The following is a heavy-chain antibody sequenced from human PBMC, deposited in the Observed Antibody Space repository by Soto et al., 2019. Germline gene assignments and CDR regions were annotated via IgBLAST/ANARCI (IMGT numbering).Heavy chain of an antibody. V-gene: IGHV3-33*01. Sequence: QVQLVESGGGVVQPGRSLRLSCAASGFTFSSYGMHWVRQAPGKGLEWVAVIWYDGSNKYYADSVKGRFTISRDNSKNTLYRQMNSLRAEDTAVYYCARDGGGYCSGGSCYLFDYWGQGTLVTVSS. CDR1: GFTFSSYG. CDR3: ARDGGGYCSGGSCYLFDY. CDR2: IWYDGSNK. J-gene: IGHJ4*02. D-gene: IGHD2-15*01.